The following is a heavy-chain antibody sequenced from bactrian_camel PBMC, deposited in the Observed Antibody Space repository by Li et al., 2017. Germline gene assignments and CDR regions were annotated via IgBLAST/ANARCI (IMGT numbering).Heavy chain of an antibody. CDR3: AADYRYDGSWYDY. D-gene: IGHD6*01. J-gene: IGHJ4*01. Sequence: HVQLVESGGGSVQPGGSLKLSCTATGLTFDDSDMGWYRQSPGNKCELVATVHSDGNIYYQDIVKGRSTISRDNAKNTVYLQTNSLKSEDTALYYCAADYRYDGSWYDYWGQGTQVTVS. CDR1: GLTFDDSD. CDR2: VHSDGNI. V-gene: IGHV3S55*01.